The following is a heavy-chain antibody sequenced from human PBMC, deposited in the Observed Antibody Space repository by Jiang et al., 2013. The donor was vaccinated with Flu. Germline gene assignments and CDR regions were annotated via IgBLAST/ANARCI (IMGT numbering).Heavy chain of an antibody. CDR3: ARVDMGFWSGYDY. CDR2: IYYSGNT. CDR1: GASISSGGSY. J-gene: IGHJ4*02. V-gene: IGHV4-31*03. Sequence: GPGLVKPSQTLSLTCTVSGASISSGGSYWSWIRQPPGKGLEWIGYIYYSGNTYYNPSLKGRLSISVDTSKNQFSLKLSSVTAADTAVYYCARVDMGFWSGYDYWGQG. D-gene: IGHD3-3*01.